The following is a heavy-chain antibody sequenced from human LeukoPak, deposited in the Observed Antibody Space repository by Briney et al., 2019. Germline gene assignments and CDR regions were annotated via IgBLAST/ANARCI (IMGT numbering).Heavy chain of an antibody. D-gene: IGHD1-26*01. Sequence: GGSLRLSCAASGFTFSSYAMSRVRQAPGKGLEWVSAISGSGGSTYYADSVKGRFTISRDNSKNTLYLQMNSLRAEDTAVYYCANPAQEGELLEAFDIWGQGTMVTVSS. J-gene: IGHJ3*02. CDR1: GFTFSSYA. V-gene: IGHV3-23*01. CDR2: ISGSGGST. CDR3: ANPAQEGELLEAFDI.